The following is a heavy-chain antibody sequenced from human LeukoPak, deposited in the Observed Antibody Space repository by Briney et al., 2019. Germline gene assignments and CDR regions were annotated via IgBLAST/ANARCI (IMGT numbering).Heavy chain of an antibody. CDR3: ARGSEGD. D-gene: IGHD1-14*01. CDR1: GFTFNNYA. V-gene: IGHV3-23*01. Sequence: GGSLRLSCVASGFTFNNYAMHWVRQAPGKGLEWVFTINGNGAATYYADSFKGRFLISRDDSKNTLYLQMNSLRAEDTAVYYCARGSEGDWGQGTLVTVSS. CDR2: INGNGAAT. J-gene: IGHJ4*02.